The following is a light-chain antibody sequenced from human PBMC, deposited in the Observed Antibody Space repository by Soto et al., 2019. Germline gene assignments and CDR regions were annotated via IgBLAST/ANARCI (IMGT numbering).Light chain of an antibody. V-gene: IGKV1-5*03. Sequence: DIQMTQAPSTLSASVGDRVIITCRANQSISSWLAWYEQRPGKAPKLQLYKASSLESGVPSRFSGRGSGTGLTLAVTGVQPDEFATYFCEEDSSYRTCGQGTKVAIK. CDR3: EEDSSYRT. J-gene: IGKJ1*01. CDR1: QSISSW. CDR2: KAS.